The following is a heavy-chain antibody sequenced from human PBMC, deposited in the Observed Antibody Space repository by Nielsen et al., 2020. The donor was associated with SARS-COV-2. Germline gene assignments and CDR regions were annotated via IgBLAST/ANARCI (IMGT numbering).Heavy chain of an antibody. CDR2: ISGSGGST. D-gene: IGHD6-13*01. Sequence: GESLKISCAASGFTFSSYAMSWVRQAPGKGLEWVSAISGSGGSTYYADSVKGRFTISRDNSKNTLYLQMNSLRAEDTAVYYCAKQLPYSYSSSWYYFDYWGQGTLVTVSS. CDR3: AKQLPYSYSSSWYYFDY. V-gene: IGHV3-23*01. J-gene: IGHJ4*02. CDR1: GFTFSSYA.